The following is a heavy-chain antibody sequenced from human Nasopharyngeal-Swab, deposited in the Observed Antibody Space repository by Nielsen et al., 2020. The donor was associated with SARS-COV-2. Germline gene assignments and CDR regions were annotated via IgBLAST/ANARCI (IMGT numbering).Heavy chain of an antibody. D-gene: IGHD2-21*01. V-gene: IGHV3-23*01. CDR2: ISGSGDTT. CDR3: AKAPYLRGLDV. Sequence: GASLKISCAASGFTFSSYAMSWVRQAPGKGLEWVSIISGSGDTTYYADSVNDRFTISRDNSKNTLYLQMNSVRVEDTALYYCAKAPYLRGLDVWGQGTTVTVSS. J-gene: IGHJ6*02. CDR1: GFTFSSYA.